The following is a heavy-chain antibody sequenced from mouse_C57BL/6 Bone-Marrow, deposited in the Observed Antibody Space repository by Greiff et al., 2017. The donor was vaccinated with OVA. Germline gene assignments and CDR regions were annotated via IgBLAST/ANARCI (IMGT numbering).Heavy chain of an antibody. CDR3: ARDRSYYGYDGDCDY. Sequence: EVKLVESEGGLVQPGSSMKLSCTASGFTFSDYYMAWVRQVPEKGLEWVANINYDGSSTYYLDSLKSRFIISRDNAKNILYLQMSSLKSEDTATYYCARDRSYYGYDGDCDYWGQGTTLTVSS. CDR2: INYDGSST. J-gene: IGHJ2*01. D-gene: IGHD2-2*01. CDR1: GFTFSDYY. V-gene: IGHV5-16*01.